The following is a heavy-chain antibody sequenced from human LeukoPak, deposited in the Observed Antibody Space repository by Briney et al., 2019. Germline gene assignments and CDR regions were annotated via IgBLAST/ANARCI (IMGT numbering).Heavy chain of an antibody. CDR3: ARDREVPAAYYFDY. CDR2: ISSSSVTI. V-gene: IGHV3-48*01. Sequence: GGSLRLSCAASGLTFNTYAMNWVRQAPGKGLEWLSYISSSSVTIYYADSVEGRFTISRDNAKNPLYLQMNSLRADDTAVYYCARDREVPAAYYFDYWGQGTLVTVSS. CDR1: GLTFNTYA. D-gene: IGHD2-2*01. J-gene: IGHJ4*02.